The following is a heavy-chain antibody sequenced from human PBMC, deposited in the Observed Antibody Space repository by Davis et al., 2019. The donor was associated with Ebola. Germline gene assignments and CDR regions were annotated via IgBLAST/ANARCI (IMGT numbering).Heavy chain of an antibody. D-gene: IGHD1-26*01. CDR1: GFTFSSYA. CDR2: ISTNGETT. J-gene: IGHJ3*02. CDR3: AKDRSRWDSRTDVFDM. Sequence: GESLKISCSASGFTFSSYAMHWVRQAPGKGLESVSRISTNGETTYYADSVKGRFTISRDNSKNTLYLQMNSLRVEDTAIYYCAKDRSRWDSRTDVFDMWGQGTMVTVSS. V-gene: IGHV3-64D*08.